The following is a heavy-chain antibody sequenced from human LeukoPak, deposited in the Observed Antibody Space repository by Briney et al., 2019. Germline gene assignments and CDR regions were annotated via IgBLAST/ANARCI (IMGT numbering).Heavy chain of an antibody. Sequence: GGSLRLSCAASGFTVSSSYTSWVRQAPGKGLEWVSIISSAGTTYYADSVKGRFTISRDNSKNTVYLQVNSLRDEDTAVYYCARDLEAANTYYFDYWGQGTMVTVSS. CDR2: ISSAGTT. D-gene: IGHD6-13*01. V-gene: IGHV3-66*01. J-gene: IGHJ4*02. CDR1: GFTVSSSY. CDR3: ARDLEAANTYYFDY.